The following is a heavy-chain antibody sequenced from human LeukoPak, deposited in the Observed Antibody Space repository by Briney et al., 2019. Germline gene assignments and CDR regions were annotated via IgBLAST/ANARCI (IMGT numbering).Heavy chain of an antibody. D-gene: IGHD6-19*01. Sequence: GGSLRLSCAASGFTFSDYYMSWIRQAPGKGLEWVSAISGSGGSTYYAGSVKGRFTISRDNSKNTLYLQMNSLRAEDTAVYYCANTYSSGWYVPQGYFDYWGQGTLVTVSS. CDR2: ISGSGGST. CDR3: ANTYSSGWYVPQGYFDY. CDR1: GFTFSDYY. V-gene: IGHV3-23*01. J-gene: IGHJ4*02.